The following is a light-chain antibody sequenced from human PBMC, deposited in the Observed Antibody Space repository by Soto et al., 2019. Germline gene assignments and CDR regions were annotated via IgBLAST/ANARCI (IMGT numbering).Light chain of an antibody. J-gene: IGKJ2*01. Sequence: VMTQSPATLSVSPGERATLSCRASQTIKSNLAWYQQKSGQPPRLIIYVASIRATGIPVRFSSSGSGTEFTLTISSLQSEDSALYYCQQYNNSPLFTLGQGTKLEIK. V-gene: IGKV3-15*01. CDR2: VAS. CDR3: QQYNNSPLFT. CDR1: QTIKSN.